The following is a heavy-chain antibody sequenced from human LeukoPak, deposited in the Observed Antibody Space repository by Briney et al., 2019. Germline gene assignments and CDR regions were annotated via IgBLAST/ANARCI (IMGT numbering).Heavy chain of an antibody. CDR2: MNPNSGNT. V-gene: IGHV1-8*01. CDR1: GYTFTSYD. J-gene: IGHJ4*02. Sequence: GASVKVSCKASGYTFTSYDINWVRQATGQGLEWMGWMNPNSGNTGYAQKFQGRVTMTRNTSISTAYMELSRLRSDDTAVYYCARGNKLRFLEKGALDYWGQGTLVTVSS. CDR3: ARGNKLRFLEKGALDY. D-gene: IGHD3-3*01.